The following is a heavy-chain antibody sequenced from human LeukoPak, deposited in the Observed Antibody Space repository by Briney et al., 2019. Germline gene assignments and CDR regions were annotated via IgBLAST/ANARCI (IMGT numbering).Heavy chain of an antibody. CDR3: GRAMDV. CDR1: GFTFSNYV. V-gene: IGHV3-23*05. Sequence: PGGSLRLSCAASGFTFSNYVMGWVRQDPGKGLQWVSIINGSGSFTSYADSVKGRLTISRDNSKNTLYLQMNSLRAEDTAVYYCGRAMDVWGQGTTVTVSS. CDR2: INGSGSFT. J-gene: IGHJ6*02.